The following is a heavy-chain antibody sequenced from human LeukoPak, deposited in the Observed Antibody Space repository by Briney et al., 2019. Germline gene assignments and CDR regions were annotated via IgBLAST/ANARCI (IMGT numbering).Heavy chain of an antibody. D-gene: IGHD3-22*01. CDR1: GFTFSSYA. V-gene: IGHV3-30-3*01. CDR2: ISYDGSNK. J-gene: IGHJ4*02. CDR3: ARTPGYYLYYFDY. Sequence: PGRSLRLSCAASGFTFSSYATHWVRQAPGKGLEWVAVISYDGSNKYYADSVKGRFTISRDNSKNTLYLQMNSLRAEDTAVYYCARTPGYYLYYFDYWGQGTLVTVSS.